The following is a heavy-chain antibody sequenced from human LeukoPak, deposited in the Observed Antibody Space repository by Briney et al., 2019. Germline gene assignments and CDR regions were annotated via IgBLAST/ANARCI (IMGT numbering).Heavy chain of an antibody. CDR3: AREYGDLQYYFDY. V-gene: IGHV4-59*01. CDR1: GGSISSYY. CDR2: IYYSGST. D-gene: IGHD5-24*01. J-gene: IGHJ4*02. Sequence: SETLSLTCTVSGGSISSYYWSWIRQPPGKGLEWIGYIYYSGSTNYNPSLKSRVTISVDTSKNQFSLKLSSVTAADTAVHYCAREYGDLQYYFDYWGQGTLVTVSS.